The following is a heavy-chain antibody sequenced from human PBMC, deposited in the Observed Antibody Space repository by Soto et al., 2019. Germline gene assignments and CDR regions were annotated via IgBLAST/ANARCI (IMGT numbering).Heavy chain of an antibody. Sequence: GGSLRLSCAVSGFIFRNYGMHWVRQAPGKGLEWVSVMSDDGSEKYYADSVKGRFTISRDNSKNTLYLQMNSLRAGDTAVYYCAKPRLPHFYSYGMVVSGQRTTLTVSS. CDR3: AKPRLPHFYSYGMVV. CDR1: GFIFRNYG. V-gene: IGHV3-30*18. J-gene: IGHJ6*02. CDR2: MSDDGSEK.